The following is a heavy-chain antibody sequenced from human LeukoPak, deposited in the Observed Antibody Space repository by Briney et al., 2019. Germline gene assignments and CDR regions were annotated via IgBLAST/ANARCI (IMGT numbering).Heavy chain of an antibody. V-gene: IGHV4-39*07. Sequence: SETLSLTCTVSGGSISSSSYYWGWIRQPPGKGLEWIGSIYYSGSTYYNPSLKSRVTISVDTSKNQFSLKLSSVTAADTAVYYCARESIVATISYYTNWGQGTMVTVSS. CDR2: IYYSGST. CDR3: ARESIVATISYYTN. J-gene: IGHJ3*01. CDR1: GGSISSSSYY. D-gene: IGHD5-12*01.